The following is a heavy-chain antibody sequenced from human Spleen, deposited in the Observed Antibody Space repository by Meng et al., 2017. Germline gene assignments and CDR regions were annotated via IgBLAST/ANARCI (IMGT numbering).Heavy chain of an antibody. D-gene: IGHD6-19*01. Sequence: QMQLVQSGAEVKKTGSSVKVSCKASGYSFTYRYLHWVRQAPGQGLEWMGVISPSGDGTVYAQNLQGRLTMTRDTSTSTLYMELSSLRSDDTAVYYCARDSPRGWCSCDYWGQGSLVTVSS. CDR1: GYSFTYRY. V-gene: IGHV1-46*04. J-gene: IGHJ4*02. CDR2: ISPSGDGT. CDR3: ARDSPRGWCSCDY.